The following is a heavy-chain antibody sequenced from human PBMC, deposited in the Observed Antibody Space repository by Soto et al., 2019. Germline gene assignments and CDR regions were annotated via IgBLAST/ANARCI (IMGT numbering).Heavy chain of an antibody. CDR2: IYTTGNT. Sequence: QLQLQESGPGLVKPSETLSRTCTVSGDSIRSSSYWGWIRQPPGKGLERIGSIYTTGNTYYKPSLNRQVTISVDTAKSQFSLKVISVTAADTAVYYCRRSSRYSMDAWGQGTTVTVSS. D-gene: IGHD6-13*01. J-gene: IGHJ6*02. V-gene: IGHV4-39*01. CDR1: GDSIRSSSY. CDR3: RRSSRYSMDA.